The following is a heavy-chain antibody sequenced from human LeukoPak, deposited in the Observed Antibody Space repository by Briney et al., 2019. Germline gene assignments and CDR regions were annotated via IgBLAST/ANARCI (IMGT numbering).Heavy chain of an antibody. CDR1: GFTFSDYY. V-gene: IGHV3-11*01. J-gene: IGHJ4*02. Sequence: SGGSLRLSCAASGFTFSDYYMGWIRQAPGKGLEWVSYISRGGRTIFYADSVKGRFTISSDNAKNSLYLQMNSLRAEDTAVYYCATLDSSGWYYFDYWGQGTLVTVSS. D-gene: IGHD6-19*01. CDR3: ATLDSSGWYYFDY. CDR2: ISRGGRTI.